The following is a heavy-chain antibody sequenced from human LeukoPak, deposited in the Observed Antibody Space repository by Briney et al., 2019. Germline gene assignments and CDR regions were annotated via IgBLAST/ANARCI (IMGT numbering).Heavy chain of an antibody. CDR1: GFTFSSYR. CDR2: IRYDGSNK. J-gene: IGHJ6*03. CDR3: AKDSIFGVAPIPKDMDV. V-gene: IGHV3-30*02. D-gene: IGHD3-3*01. Sequence: GGSLRLSCAASGFTFSSYRMGWVRQAPGKGLEWVAFIRYDGSNKYYADSVKGRFTISRDNSKNTLYLQMNSLRAEDTAVYYCAKDSIFGVAPIPKDMDVWGKGTTVTVSS.